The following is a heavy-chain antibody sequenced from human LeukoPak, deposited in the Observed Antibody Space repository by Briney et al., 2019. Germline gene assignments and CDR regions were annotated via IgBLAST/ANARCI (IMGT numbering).Heavy chain of an antibody. V-gene: IGHV3-21*01. D-gene: IGHD6-19*01. CDR3: ARDQYSSGAP. J-gene: IGHJ5*02. CDR1: GFTFNSYW. Sequence: GGSLRLSCAASGFTFNSYWMHWVRQAPGKGLVWVSSISSSSSYIYYADSVKGRFTISRDNAKNSLYLQMNSLRAEDTAVYYCARDQYSSGAPWGQGTLVTVSS. CDR2: ISSSSSYI.